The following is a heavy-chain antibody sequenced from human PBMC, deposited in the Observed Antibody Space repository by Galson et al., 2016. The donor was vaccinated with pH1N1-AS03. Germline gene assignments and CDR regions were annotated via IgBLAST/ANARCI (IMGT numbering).Heavy chain of an antibody. CDR3: IKGGAASADFFDI. CDR2: ISWNSNKI. Sequence: SLRLSCAASGFTFSTYAMSWARQAPGKGLEWVSSISWNSNKIDYADSVKGRFTISRDSAKNSLNLQMNSLRAEDTALYYCIKGGAASADFFDIWGQGTMVTVSS. CDR1: GFTFSTYA. V-gene: IGHV3-9*01. J-gene: IGHJ3*02. D-gene: IGHD3/OR15-3a*01.